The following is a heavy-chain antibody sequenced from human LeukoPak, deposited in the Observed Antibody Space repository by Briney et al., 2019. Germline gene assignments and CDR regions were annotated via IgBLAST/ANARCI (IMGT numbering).Heavy chain of an antibody. V-gene: IGHV3-23*01. CDR2: SSSIGGRT. J-gene: IGHJ1*01. D-gene: IGHD3-16*01. CDR1: GFTFSSHG. CDR3: AKDDAWGRFYH. Sequence: GGTLRLSCAASGFTFSSHGMNWVGQAPGKGREWVSGSSSIGGRTYYAYSVKGRFTVTRDNSRNTLHLQMNSLRVEDTGVYYCAKDDAWGRFYHWGQGTLVTVSS.